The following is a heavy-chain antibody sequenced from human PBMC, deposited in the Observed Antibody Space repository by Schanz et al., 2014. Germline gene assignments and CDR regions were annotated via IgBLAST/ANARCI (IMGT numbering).Heavy chain of an antibody. Sequence: EVQLLESGGGLIQPGGSLRLSCAASGFTFRSYAMSWVRQAPGKGLEWVSGIGPASDPYYAGSVKGRFTISRENGKNSLYLQMNSLRAGDTAVYYCARGRRGDCRRTSCTYYFDYWGQGTLVTVSS. J-gene: IGHJ4*02. D-gene: IGHD2-2*01. CDR1: GFTFRSYA. CDR2: IGPASDP. CDR3: ARGRRGDCRRTSCTYYFDY. V-gene: IGHV3-13*05.